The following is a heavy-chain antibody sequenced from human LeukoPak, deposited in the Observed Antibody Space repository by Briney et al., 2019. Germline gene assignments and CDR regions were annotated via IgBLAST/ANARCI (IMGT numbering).Heavy chain of an antibody. D-gene: IGHD3-10*01. J-gene: IGHJ4*02. V-gene: IGHV1-2*02. CDR1: GYTFTGYY. CDR3: ANDYYGSGSPPFDY. CDR2: INPNSGGT. Sequence: ASVKVSCKASGYTFTGYYMHWVRQAPGQGLEWMGWINPNSGGTNYAQKFQGRVTVTRDTSISTAYMELSRLRSDDTAVYYCANDYYGSGSPPFDYWGQGTLVTVSS.